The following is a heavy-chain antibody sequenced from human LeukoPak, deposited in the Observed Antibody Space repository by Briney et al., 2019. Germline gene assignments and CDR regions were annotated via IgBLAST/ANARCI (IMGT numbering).Heavy chain of an antibody. V-gene: IGHV4-34*01. Sequence: SETLSLTCAVYGGSFSGYYWSWIRQPPGKGLEWIGETNHSGSTNYNPSLKSRVTISVDTSKNQFSLKLSSVTAADTAVYYCARAHSFNACDIWGQGTMVTVSS. J-gene: IGHJ3*02. D-gene: IGHD2-15*01. CDR1: GGSFSGYY. CDR3: ARAHSFNACDI. CDR2: TNHSGST.